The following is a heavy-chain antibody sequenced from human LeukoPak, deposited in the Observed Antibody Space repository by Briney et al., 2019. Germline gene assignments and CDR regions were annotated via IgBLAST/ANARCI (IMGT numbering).Heavy chain of an antibody. CDR3: ARDDIHLGGPIRFKNWFDP. D-gene: IGHD3-3*01. J-gene: IGHJ5*02. CDR1: GGSINTPNYY. V-gene: IGHV4-39*07. CDR2: IFYSGGT. Sequence: PSETLSLTCTVSGGSINTPNYYWGWIRQTPGKGLEWIGNIFYSGGTYYSPSLTSRVTISLDTSRNQFSLKLSSVTAADTAVYYCARDDIHLGGPIRFKNWFDPWGQGTLVTVSS.